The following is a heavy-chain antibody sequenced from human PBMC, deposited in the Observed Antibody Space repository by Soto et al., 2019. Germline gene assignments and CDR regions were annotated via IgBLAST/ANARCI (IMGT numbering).Heavy chain of an antibody. V-gene: IGHV3-15*01. CDR3: TTDTYYDFWSGNKRFAP. CDR1: GFTFSNAW. Sequence: EVQLVESGGGLVKPGGSLRLSCAASGFTFSNAWMSWVRQAPGKGLEWVGRIKSKTDGGTTDYAAPVKGRFTISRDDSKNTLYLQMNSLKTADTAVYYCTTDTYYDFWSGNKRFAPWGQGTLVTVSS. CDR2: IKSKTDGGTT. D-gene: IGHD3-3*01. J-gene: IGHJ5*02.